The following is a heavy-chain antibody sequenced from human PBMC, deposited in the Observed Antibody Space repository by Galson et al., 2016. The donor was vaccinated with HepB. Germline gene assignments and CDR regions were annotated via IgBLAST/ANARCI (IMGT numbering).Heavy chain of an antibody. J-gene: IGHJ4*02. D-gene: IGHD6-19*01. CDR3: AKAGGGWNYIDY. Sequence: SLRLSCAASGFTFFTYAMTWVRQAPGKGLEWVSTLDKSGGAKYYAGSLLSRFTISRDNSKNTLYLEMNSLTADDTAVYFCAKAGGGWNYIDYWGQGTLVTVSS. V-gene: IGHV3-23*01. CDR2: LDKSGGAK. CDR1: GFTFFTYA.